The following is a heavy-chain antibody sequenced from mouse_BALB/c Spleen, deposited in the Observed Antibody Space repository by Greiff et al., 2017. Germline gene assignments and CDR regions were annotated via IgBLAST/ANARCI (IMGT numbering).Heavy chain of an antibody. Sequence: VQLKQSGAELVKPGASVKLSCTASGFNIKDTYMHWVKQRPEQGLEWIGRIDPANGNTKYDPKFQGKATITADTSSNTAYLQLSSLTSEDTAVYYCASTMITTGGYWGQGTTLTVSS. D-gene: IGHD2-4*01. J-gene: IGHJ2*01. CDR3: ASTMITTGGY. CDR2: IDPANGNT. V-gene: IGHV14-3*02. CDR1: GFNIKDTY.